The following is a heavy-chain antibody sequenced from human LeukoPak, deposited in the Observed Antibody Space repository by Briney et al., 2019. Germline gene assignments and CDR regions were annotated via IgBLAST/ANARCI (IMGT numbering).Heavy chain of an antibody. CDR3: AKRQDSSSPWGAFDI. CDR1: GFTFDDYA. J-gene: IGHJ3*02. Sequence: GRSLRLSCVTSGFTFDDYAMHWVRQAPGKGLEWVSGISWNSGSIGYADSVKGRFTISRDNAKNSLYLQMNSLRAEDTALYYCAKRQDSSSPWGAFDIWGQGTMVTVSS. CDR2: ISWNSGSI. V-gene: IGHV3-9*01. D-gene: IGHD6-6*01.